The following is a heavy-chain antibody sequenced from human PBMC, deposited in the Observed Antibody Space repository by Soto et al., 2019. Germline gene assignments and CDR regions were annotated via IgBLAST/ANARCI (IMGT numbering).Heavy chain of an antibody. Sequence: SQTLSLTCSISGDSVSSNSDAWNRIRQSPSRGLEGLGRAYYRSKWYNDYAVSVKSRITINPDTSKNQFSLQLNSVTPEDTAVYYCARGGSITIFGVVRYYGMDVWGQETTATVSS. CDR2: AYYRSKWYN. CDR3: ARGGSITIFGVVRYYGMDV. CDR1: GDSVSSNSDA. J-gene: IGHJ6*02. V-gene: IGHV6-1*01. D-gene: IGHD3-3*01.